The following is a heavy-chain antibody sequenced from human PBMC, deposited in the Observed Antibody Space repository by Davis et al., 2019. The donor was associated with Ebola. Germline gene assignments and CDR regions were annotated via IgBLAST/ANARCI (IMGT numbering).Heavy chain of an antibody. J-gene: IGHJ4*02. D-gene: IGHD3-22*01. CDR2: IYHSGST. V-gene: IGHV4-4*02. CDR1: GGSISSSNW. CDR3: ASLTYYYDSSGPKPPY. Sequence: MPSETLSLTCAVSGGSISSSNWWSWVRPPPGKGLEWIGEIYHSGSTNYNPSLKSRVTISVDKSKNQFSLRLSSVTAADTAMYYCASLTYYYDSSGPKPPYWGQGTLVTVPS.